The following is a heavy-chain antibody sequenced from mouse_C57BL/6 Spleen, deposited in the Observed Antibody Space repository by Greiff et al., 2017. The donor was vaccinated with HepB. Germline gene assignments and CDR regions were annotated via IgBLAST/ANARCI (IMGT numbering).Heavy chain of an antibody. J-gene: IGHJ4*01. Sequence: QVQLQQSGPGLVAPSQSLSITCTVSGFSLTSYGLHWVRQPPGKGLEWLVVIWSDGSTTYNSALKSRLSISKDNSKSQVFLKMNSLQTDDTAMYYCARHEDSSGYGGMDYWGQGTSVTVSS. CDR1: GFSLTSYG. CDR3: ARHEDSSGYGGMDY. V-gene: IGHV2-6-1*01. D-gene: IGHD3-2*02. CDR2: IWSDGST.